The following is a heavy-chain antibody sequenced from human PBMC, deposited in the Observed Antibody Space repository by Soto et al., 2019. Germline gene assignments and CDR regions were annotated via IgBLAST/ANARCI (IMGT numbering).Heavy chain of an antibody. V-gene: IGHV1-69*13. Sequence: SVKVSCKASGGTFSSYAISWVRQAPGQGLEWMGGIIPIFGTANYAQKFQGRVTITADESTSTAYMEPSSLRSEDTAVYYCARDGYSSGWFFDYWGQGTLVTVSS. CDR2: IIPIFGTA. CDR3: ARDGYSSGWFFDY. CDR1: GGTFSSYA. D-gene: IGHD6-19*01. J-gene: IGHJ4*02.